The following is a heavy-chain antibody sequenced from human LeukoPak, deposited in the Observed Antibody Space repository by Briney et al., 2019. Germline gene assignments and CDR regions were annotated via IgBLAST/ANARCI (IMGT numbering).Heavy chain of an antibody. J-gene: IGHJ5*02. Sequence: GGSLRLSCAASGFTFSSYGMHWVRQAPGKGLEWVAFIRYDGSNKYYADSVKGRFTISRDNAKNTLYLQMNSLRAEDTAVYYCARARFWSGYYESWGQGTLVTVSS. CDR1: GFTFSSYG. D-gene: IGHD3-3*01. CDR2: IRYDGSNK. CDR3: ARARFWSGYYES. V-gene: IGHV3-30*02.